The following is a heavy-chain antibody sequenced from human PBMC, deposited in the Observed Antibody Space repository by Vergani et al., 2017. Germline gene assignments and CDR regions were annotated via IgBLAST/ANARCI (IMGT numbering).Heavy chain of an antibody. V-gene: IGHV1-8*01. Sequence: QVQLVQSGAEVKKPGASVKVSCKASGYTFPSYDINWVRQATGQGLEWMGWMNPNSGNTGYAQKFQGRVTLTRNTSISTAYMELSSLRSEDTAVYYCARGVGSSWYLYYYYYMDVWGKGTTVTVSS. J-gene: IGHJ6*03. CDR2: MNPNSGNT. D-gene: IGHD6-13*01. CDR1: GYTFPSYD. CDR3: ARGVGSSWYLYYYYYMDV.